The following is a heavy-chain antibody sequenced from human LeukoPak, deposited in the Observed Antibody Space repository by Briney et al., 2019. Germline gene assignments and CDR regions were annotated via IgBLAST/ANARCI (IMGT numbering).Heavy chain of an antibody. D-gene: IGHD3-3*01. Sequence: GGSLRLSCAASGFTFTTYSMNWVRQAPGKGLEWVSSISTTGTYIYYADSVKGRFTISRDNAKDSLYLQMNNLRAEDTAVYYCAKRNDFWGGYWFWLHPWGQGTPVTVSS. CDR1: GFTFTTYS. J-gene: IGHJ5*02. V-gene: IGHV3-21*01. CDR3: AKRNDFWGGYWFWLHP. CDR2: ISTTGTYI.